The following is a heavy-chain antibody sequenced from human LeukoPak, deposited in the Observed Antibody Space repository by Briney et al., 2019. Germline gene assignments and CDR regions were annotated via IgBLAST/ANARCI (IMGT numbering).Heavy chain of an antibody. Sequence: ASVKVSCKVSGYSLTELSMHWVRQAPGKGLEWMGGFDPEDGETIYAQKFQGRVTMTEDTSTDTAYMELSSLRSEDTAVYYCATWGNLEHYYYYYMDVWGKGTTVTVSS. CDR3: ATWGNLEHYYYYYMDV. CDR2: FDPEDGET. CDR1: GYSLTELS. D-gene: IGHD3-3*01. J-gene: IGHJ6*03. V-gene: IGHV1-24*01.